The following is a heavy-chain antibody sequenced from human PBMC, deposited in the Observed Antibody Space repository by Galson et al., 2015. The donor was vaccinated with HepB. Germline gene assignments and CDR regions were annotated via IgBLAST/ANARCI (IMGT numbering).Heavy chain of an antibody. CDR3: VKEGSWFGGDWFDP. CDR2: INGRGSTR. CDR1: GFIFHHHA. Sequence: SLRLSCAGSGFIFHHHAMAWIRQAPGKGLEWVSGINGRGSTRSYSAAVKGRFSLSRDNSKDTAFLQMDNLRAEDTAVYYCVKEGSWFGGDWFDPWGQGALVTVS. D-gene: IGHD3-16*01. J-gene: IGHJ5*02. V-gene: IGHV3-23*01.